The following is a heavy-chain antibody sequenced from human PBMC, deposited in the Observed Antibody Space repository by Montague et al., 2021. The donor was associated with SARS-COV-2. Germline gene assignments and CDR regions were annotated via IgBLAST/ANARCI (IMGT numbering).Heavy chain of an antibody. J-gene: IGHJ6*03. V-gene: IGHV4-34*01. D-gene: IGHD2-2*01. CDR2: INHSGST. CDR3: AGARQDVVVPALGIGAYYYYYYMDV. CDR1: GGSFSGCY. Sequence: SETLSLTCAVYGGSFSGCYWSWIRQPPGKGLEWIGEINHSGSTNYNPSLKSRVTISVDTSKNQFSLKLSSVTAADTAVYYCAGARQDVVVPALGIGAYYYYYYMDVWGKGTTVTVSS.